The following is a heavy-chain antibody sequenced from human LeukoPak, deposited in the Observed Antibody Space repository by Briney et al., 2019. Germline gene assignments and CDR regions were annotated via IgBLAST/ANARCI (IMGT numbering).Heavy chain of an antibody. Sequence: SETLSITCAVYGGSFSGYYWSWIRQPPGKGLEWIGEINHSGSTNYIPSLNSRVTISVDTSKNQFSLKLSSVTAADTAVYYCARGVGVYSNYPTYYYYYYMDVWGKGTTVTVSS. CDR2: INHSGST. D-gene: IGHD4-11*01. V-gene: IGHV4-34*01. CDR1: GGSFSGYY. CDR3: ARGVGVYSNYPTYYYYYYMDV. J-gene: IGHJ6*03.